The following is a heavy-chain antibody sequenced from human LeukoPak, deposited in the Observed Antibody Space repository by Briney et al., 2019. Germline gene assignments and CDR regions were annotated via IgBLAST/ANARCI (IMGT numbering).Heavy chain of an antibody. D-gene: IGHD3-10*01. CDR1: GFTFSSYA. J-gene: IGHJ6*03. Sequence: GGSLRLSCAASGFTFSSYAMHWVRQAPGKGLEWVAVISYDGSNKYYADSVKGRFTISRDNSKNTLYLQMNSLRAEDTAVYYCAVGFDYYYYMDVWGKGTTVTISS. CDR3: AVGFDYYYYMDV. V-gene: IGHV3-30*04. CDR2: ISYDGSNK.